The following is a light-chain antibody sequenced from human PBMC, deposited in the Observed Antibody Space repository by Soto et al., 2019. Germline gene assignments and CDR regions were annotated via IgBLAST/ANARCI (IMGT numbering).Light chain of an antibody. Sequence: QSALTQPASVSGSPGQSITISCTGTSSDVGAFNFVSWYQQHPGKAPKLMIYDDRHRPSGVSDRFSGSKSGNTASLTIYGLQAEDEADYYCTSHTTTSPPVLFGGGTKLTVL. CDR2: DDR. J-gene: IGLJ2*01. CDR1: SSDVGAFNF. V-gene: IGLV2-14*03. CDR3: TSHTTTSPPVL.